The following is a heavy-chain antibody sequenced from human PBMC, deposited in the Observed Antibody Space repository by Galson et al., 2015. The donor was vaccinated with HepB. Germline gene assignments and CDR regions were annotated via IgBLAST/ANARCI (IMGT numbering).Heavy chain of an antibody. V-gene: IGHV3-13*05. CDR2: IGTAGDP. CDR1: GFTFSSYD. J-gene: IGHJ2*01. D-gene: IGHD3-22*01. CDR3: ARVSRVQYYYDSSGSGDWYFDL. Sequence: SLRLSCAASGFTFSSYDMHWVRQATGKGLEWVSAIGTAGDPYYPGSVKGRFTISRENAKNSLYLQMNSLRAGDTAVYYCARVSRVQYYYDSSGSGDWYFDLWGRGTLVTVSS.